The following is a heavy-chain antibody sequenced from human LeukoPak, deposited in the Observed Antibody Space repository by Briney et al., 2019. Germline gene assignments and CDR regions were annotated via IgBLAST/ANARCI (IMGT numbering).Heavy chain of an antibody. Sequence: SGTLSLTCTVSGGSISSGYYWGWIRQPPGKGLEWIGSIYHSGSTYYNPSLKSRVTTSVDTSKNQFSLKLSSVTAADTAVYYCANRSGGQWLASGDAFDIWGQGTMVTVSS. V-gene: IGHV4-38-2*02. CDR3: ANRSGGQWLASGDAFDI. CDR1: GGSISSGYY. J-gene: IGHJ3*02. D-gene: IGHD6-19*01. CDR2: IYHSGST.